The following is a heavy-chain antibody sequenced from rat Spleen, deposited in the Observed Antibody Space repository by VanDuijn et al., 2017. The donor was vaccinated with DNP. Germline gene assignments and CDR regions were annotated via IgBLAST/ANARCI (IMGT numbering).Heavy chain of an antibody. CDR3: ATGTFAY. V-gene: IGHV5S13*01. CDR1: GFTFSHSD. J-gene: IGHJ3*01. CDR2: ISTSGGTT. Sequence: EVQLMESGGGLVQPGRSLKLSCAASGFTFSHSDMAWVRQAPTKGLEWVASISTSGGTTYYRDSVKGRFTISRDNAKNTLYLQMDSLRSEDTATYYCATGTFAYWGQGTLVTVSS.